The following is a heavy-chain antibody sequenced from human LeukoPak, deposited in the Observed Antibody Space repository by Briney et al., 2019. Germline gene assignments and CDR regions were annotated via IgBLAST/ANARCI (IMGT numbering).Heavy chain of an antibody. D-gene: IGHD1-1*01. Sequence: PSETLSLTCAVYGGSFSGYYWSWTRQPPGKGLEWIGEINHSGNTNYNPSLKSRVTISVDTSKNQFSLKLSSVTAADTAVYYCARGWMGNWFDPWGQGTLVTVSS. V-gene: IGHV4-34*01. CDR3: ARGWMGNWFDP. CDR2: INHSGNT. J-gene: IGHJ5*02. CDR1: GGSFSGYY.